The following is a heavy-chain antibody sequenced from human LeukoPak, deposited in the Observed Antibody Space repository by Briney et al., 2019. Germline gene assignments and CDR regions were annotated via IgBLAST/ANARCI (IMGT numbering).Heavy chain of an antibody. Sequence: GESLKISCKGSGYSFTSYWIGWVRQMPGKGLEWMGIIYPGDSDTRYSPSFQGQVTISADKSISTAYLQWSSLKASDTAMYYCARQIRERTRYSGYDLWGQGTLVTVSS. CDR3: ARQIRERTRYSGYDL. CDR1: GYSFTSYW. V-gene: IGHV5-51*01. D-gene: IGHD5-12*01. J-gene: IGHJ5*02. CDR2: IYPGDSDT.